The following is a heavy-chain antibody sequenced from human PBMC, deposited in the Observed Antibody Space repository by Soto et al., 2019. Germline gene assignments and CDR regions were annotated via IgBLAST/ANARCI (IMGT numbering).Heavy chain of an antibody. Sequence: SETLSLTCAVYGGSFRGYYWSWIRQPPGKGLEWIGEINHSGSTNYNPSLKSRVTISVDTSKNQFSLKLSSVTAADTAVYYCARGAGFGEFYWFDPWGQGTLVTVSS. V-gene: IGHV4-34*01. CDR1: GGSFRGYY. CDR3: ARGAGFGEFYWFDP. CDR2: INHSGST. J-gene: IGHJ5*02. D-gene: IGHD3-10*01.